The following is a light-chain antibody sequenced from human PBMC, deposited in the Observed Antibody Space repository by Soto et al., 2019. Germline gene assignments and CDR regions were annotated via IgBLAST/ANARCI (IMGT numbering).Light chain of an antibody. J-gene: IGLJ1*01. V-gene: IGLV1-40*01. CDR1: SSNIGAGYD. CDR2: GNS. CDR3: QSSDSSLNV. Sequence: QSVLTQRPSVSGAPGQRVTISCTGSSSNIGAGYDVHWYQQLPGTAPKLLIYGNSNRPSGVPDRFSGSKSGTSASLAITGLQAEDEADYYCQSSDSSLNVFGTGTKVTVL.